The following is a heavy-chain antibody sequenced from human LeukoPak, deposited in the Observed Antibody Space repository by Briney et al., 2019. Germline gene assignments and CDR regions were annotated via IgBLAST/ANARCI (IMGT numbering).Heavy chain of an antibody. Sequence: PSETLSLTCTVSGGSISSGSYYWGWIRQPPGKGLEWIGSIYYSGSTYYNPSLKSRVTISVDTSKNQFSLKLSSVTAADTAVYYCARVTAYYYDSSGTYWGQGTLVTVSS. J-gene: IGHJ4*02. CDR1: GGSISSGSYY. V-gene: IGHV4-39*07. CDR3: ARVTAYYYDSSGTY. CDR2: IYYSGST. D-gene: IGHD3-22*01.